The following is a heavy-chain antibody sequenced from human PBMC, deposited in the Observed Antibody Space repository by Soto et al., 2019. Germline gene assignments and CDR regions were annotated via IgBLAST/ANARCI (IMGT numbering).Heavy chain of an antibody. J-gene: IGHJ4*02. D-gene: IGHD2-8*02. CDR1: GYRFTGYY. V-gene: IGHV1-2*02. CDR2: INPDSGAT. CDR3: ARGDYGTGGYPFPYFDY. Sequence: HEHLVQSGAEVKRPGASLKVSCKASGYRFTGYYIHWVRQAPGQGLEWMGWINPDSGATNYEQNFQGRVTLTSDTSISTASMDLTSLTSDDTAVYYCARGDYGTGGYPFPYFDYWGQGTLVIVSS.